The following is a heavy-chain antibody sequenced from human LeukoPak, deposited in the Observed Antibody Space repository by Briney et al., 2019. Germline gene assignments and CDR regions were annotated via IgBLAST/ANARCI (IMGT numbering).Heavy chain of an antibody. CDR3: ARGVTYDFWSGSMTFDY. D-gene: IGHD3-3*01. Sequence: SETLSLTCTVSGGSISSYYWSWIRQPPGKGLEWIGSIYHSGSTYYNPSLKSRVTISVDTSKNQFSLKLSSVTAADTAVYYCARGVTYDFWSGSMTFDYWGQGTLVTVSS. V-gene: IGHV4-59*05. J-gene: IGHJ4*02. CDR1: GGSISSYY. CDR2: IYHSGST.